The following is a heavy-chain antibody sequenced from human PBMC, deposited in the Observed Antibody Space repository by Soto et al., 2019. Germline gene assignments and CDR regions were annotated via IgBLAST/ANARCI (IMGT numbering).Heavy chain of an antibody. D-gene: IGHD4-17*01. CDR2: IIPIFGTA. CDR1: GGTFSSYA. CDR3: ARDLSDGELSYYYYYGMDV. Sequence: QVQLVQSGAEVKKPGSSVKVSCKASGGTFSSYAISWVRQAPGQGLEWMGGIIPIFGTANYAQKFQGRVTITADKSTSTAYMELSSLRSEDTAVYYCARDLSDGELSYYYYYGMDVWGQGTTVTVSS. J-gene: IGHJ6*02. V-gene: IGHV1-69*06.